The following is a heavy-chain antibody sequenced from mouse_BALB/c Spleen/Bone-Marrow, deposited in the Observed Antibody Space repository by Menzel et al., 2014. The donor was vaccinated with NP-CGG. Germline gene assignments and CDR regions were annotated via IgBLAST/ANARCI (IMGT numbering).Heavy chain of an antibody. V-gene: IGHV1-69*02. CDR1: GYTFTSYW. J-gene: IGHJ4*01. D-gene: IGHD2-3*01. Sequence: VQLQQSGAELVKPGPPVKLSCKASGYTFTSYWMTWVKQRPGRGLEWIGRIDPSDSETHYNQEFKDKATLTVDKSSSTAYIQLSSLTSEDSAVYYCARALGDGYYCAMDYWGQGTSVTVSS. CDR2: IDPSDSET. CDR3: ARALGDGYYCAMDY.